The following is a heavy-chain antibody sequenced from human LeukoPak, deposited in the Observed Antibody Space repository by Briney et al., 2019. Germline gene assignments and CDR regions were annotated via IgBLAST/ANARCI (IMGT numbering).Heavy chain of an antibody. CDR2: ISDDGSRQ. CDR1: GFTFSNYA. J-gene: IGHJ4*02. Sequence: PGGSLRLSCAATGFTFSNYAIHWGRQAPGKGLEWVAFISDDGSRQHYADSVKGRFTISRDNSKNTLNLQMNSLRAEDTAVYYCVKDRTGTCTLDYWGQGTLVTVSS. V-gene: IGHV3-30-3*01. CDR3: VKDRTGTCTLDY. D-gene: IGHD4-17*01.